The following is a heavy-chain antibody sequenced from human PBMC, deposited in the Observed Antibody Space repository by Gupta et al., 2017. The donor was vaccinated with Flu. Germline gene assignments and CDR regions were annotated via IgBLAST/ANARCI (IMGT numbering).Heavy chain of an antibody. CDR3: VATSADGMDV. Sequence: QAQLVESGGGVVQPGRSLRLSCAASGFTFSSYGMHWIRQAPGKGLEWVAVIWYDGSNKYYADSVKGRFTISRDNSKNTLHLQMNSLRAEDTAVYYGVATSADGMDVWGQGTTVTVSS. D-gene: IGHD5-12*01. CDR1: GFTFSSYG. V-gene: IGHV3-33*08. CDR2: IWYDGSNK. J-gene: IGHJ6*02.